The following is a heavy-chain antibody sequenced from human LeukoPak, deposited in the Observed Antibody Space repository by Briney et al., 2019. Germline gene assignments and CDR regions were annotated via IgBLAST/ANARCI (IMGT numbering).Heavy chain of an antibody. J-gene: IGHJ4*02. Sequence: PGGSLRLSCAASGFTFSSYWMRWVRQAPGKGLEWVANIKDDGSEKYYLDSVKGRFTVSRDNARNSLYLQMNSLRVEDTAVYYCARDRGYDSADHWGQGTLVTVSS. V-gene: IGHV3-7*01. CDR1: GFTFSSYW. D-gene: IGHD5-12*01. CDR2: IKDDGSEK. CDR3: ARDRGYDSADH.